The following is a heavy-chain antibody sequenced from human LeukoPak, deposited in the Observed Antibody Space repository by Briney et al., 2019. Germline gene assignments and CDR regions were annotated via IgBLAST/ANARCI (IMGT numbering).Heavy chain of an antibody. CDR1: GLTFDDYA. CDR3: AKGRAIAAAGLPDY. J-gene: IGHJ4*02. D-gene: IGHD6-13*01. V-gene: IGHV3-9*01. Sequence: GRSLRLSCAASGLTFDDYAMHWVRQAPGKGLEWVSGISWNSGSIGYADSVKGRFTISRDNAKNSLYLQMNSLRAEDTALYYCAKGRAIAAAGLPDYWGQGTLVTVSS. CDR2: ISWNSGSI.